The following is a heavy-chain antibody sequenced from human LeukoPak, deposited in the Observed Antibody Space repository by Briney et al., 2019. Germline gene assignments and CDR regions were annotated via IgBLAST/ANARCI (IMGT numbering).Heavy chain of an antibody. D-gene: IGHD4-17*01. CDR3: ARDLHDYGDYGALDWFDP. V-gene: IGHV3-21*01. CDR1: GFTFSSYS. CDR2: ISSSSSYI. J-gene: IGHJ5*02. Sequence: PGGSLRLSCAASGFTFSSYSMNWVRQAPGKGLEWVSSISSSSSYIYYADSVKGRFTISRDNAKNSLYLQMNSLRAEDTAVYYCARDLHDYGDYGALDWFDPCGQGTLVTVSS.